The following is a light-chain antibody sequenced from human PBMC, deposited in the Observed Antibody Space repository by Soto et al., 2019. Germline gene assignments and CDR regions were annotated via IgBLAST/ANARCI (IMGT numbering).Light chain of an antibody. V-gene: IGKV3-15*01. CDR3: QQYNNGWT. CDR2: SAS. J-gene: IGKJ1*01. CDR1: HSVSDN. Sequence: EIVMTQSPATLSVSPGERATLSCRASHSVSDNVAWYQQKPGQAPRLLIYSASTRATGMPVRFSGSGSGTEFTLTISSLQSEDSAAYYCQQYNNGWTFGQGTKVEIK.